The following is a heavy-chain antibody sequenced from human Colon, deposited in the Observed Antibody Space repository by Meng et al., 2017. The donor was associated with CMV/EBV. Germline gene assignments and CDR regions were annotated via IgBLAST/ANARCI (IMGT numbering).Heavy chain of an antibody. CDR2: ISTYNGNT. J-gene: IGHJ4*02. D-gene: IGHD5-12*01. CDR3: ARAREVGYSAYDYYDF. Sequence: YTFSSSGIRCVRQAPGQGLEWMGWISTYNGNTDYAQKFQGRVTMTTDTLTSTAYMELTSLKSDDTAVFYCARAREVGYSAYDYYDFWGQGTLVTVSS. V-gene: IGHV1-18*01. CDR1: YTFSSSG.